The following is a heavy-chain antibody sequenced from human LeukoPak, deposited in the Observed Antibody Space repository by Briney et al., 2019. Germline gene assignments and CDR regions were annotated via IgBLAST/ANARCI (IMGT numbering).Heavy chain of an antibody. CDR2: IYPGDSDT. J-gene: IGHJ4*02. V-gene: IGHV5-51*01. D-gene: IGHD6-13*01. CDR3: ARTPSHSRSWYLVDY. Sequence: GQSLKISCQGSGYSFTSYWIGWVRQMPGKGLEWMGIIYPGDSDTRYSPSFQGQVTISADKSISTAYLQWSSLKASDTAMYYCARTPSHSRSWYLVDYWGQGTLVTVSS. CDR1: GYSFTSYW.